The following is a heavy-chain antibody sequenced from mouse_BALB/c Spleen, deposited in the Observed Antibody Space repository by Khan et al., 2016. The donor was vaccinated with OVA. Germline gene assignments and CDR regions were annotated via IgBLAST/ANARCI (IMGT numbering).Heavy chain of an antibody. D-gene: IGHD1-3*01. CDR2: ISTYYGDA. V-gene: IGHV1S137*01. CDR3: VRGSGKSRFAY. J-gene: IGHJ3*01. CDR1: GYTFTDFA. Sequence: QVQLQQSGAELVRPGVSVKISCKGSGYTFTDFAMHWVKQSHAKSLEWLGVISTYYGDADYNHKFRDKATMTVDKSSSTAYMELAGLTSEDSAIYCGVRGSGKSRFAYWGQGTLVTVSA.